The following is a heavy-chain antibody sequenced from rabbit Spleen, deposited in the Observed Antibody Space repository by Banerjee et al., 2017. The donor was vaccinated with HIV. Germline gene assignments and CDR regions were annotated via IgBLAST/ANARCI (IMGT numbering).Heavy chain of an antibody. CDR3: ASDIYGHGGFSL. Sequence: QSLEESGGDLVKPGASLTLTCTVSGFDFSINYVMRWVRQAPGKGLEWIASIYPTNGVSYYANWAKGRFTISKTSSTTVTLQMTSLTAADTATYFCASDIYGHGGFSLWGPGTLVTVS. J-gene: IGHJ4*01. CDR1: GFDFSINYV. V-gene: IGHV1S40*01. CDR2: IYPTNGVS. D-gene: IGHD6-1*01.